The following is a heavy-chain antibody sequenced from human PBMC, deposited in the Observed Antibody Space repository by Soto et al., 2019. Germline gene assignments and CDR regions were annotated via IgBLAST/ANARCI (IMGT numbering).Heavy chain of an antibody. D-gene: IGHD5-18*01. CDR2: IYYSGST. CDR3: ARSGYSYGRLDY. Sequence: SETLSLTCTVSGGSISSYYWSWIRQPPGKGLEWIGYIYYSGSTNYNPSLKSRVTISVDTSKNQFSLKLSSVTAADTAVYYCARSGYSYGRLDYSGQGTRVTVSS. V-gene: IGHV4-59*01. CDR1: GGSISSYY. J-gene: IGHJ4*02.